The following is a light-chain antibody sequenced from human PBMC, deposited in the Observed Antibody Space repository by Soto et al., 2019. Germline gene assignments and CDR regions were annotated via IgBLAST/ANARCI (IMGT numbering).Light chain of an antibody. CDR1: SSNIGADYD. Sequence: QSVVTQPPSVSGAPGQRVTISCTGSSSNIGADYDVHWYQHFPGRAPKLLIYGNKNRPSGVPDRFSGTKSGTSASLDITGLQAEDEADYYCQSFDTSLNTVVFGGGTKLTVL. J-gene: IGLJ2*01. CDR2: GNK. CDR3: QSFDTSLNTVV. V-gene: IGLV1-40*01.